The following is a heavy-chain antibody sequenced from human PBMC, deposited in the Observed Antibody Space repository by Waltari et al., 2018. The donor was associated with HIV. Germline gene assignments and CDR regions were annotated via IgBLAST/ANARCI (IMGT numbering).Heavy chain of an antibody. Sequence: QVQLQESGPGLVKPSQTLSLTCTVSGGSISSGGYYWSWIRKHQGKGLEWRGYILYSGRTYYNPSLKCLVTISVDTAKNQFSLKLRSLTAADTTVYYCAWYMGYCSSTSCHDAFDIWGKGTMVTVSS. D-gene: IGHD2-2*01. CDR1: GGSISSGGYY. V-gene: IGHV4-31*01. CDR3: AWYMGYCSSTSCHDAFDI. J-gene: IGHJ3*02. CDR2: ILYSGRT.